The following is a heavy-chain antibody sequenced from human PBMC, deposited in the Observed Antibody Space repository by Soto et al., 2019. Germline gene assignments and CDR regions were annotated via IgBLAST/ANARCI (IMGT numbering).Heavy chain of an antibody. J-gene: IGHJ6*02. V-gene: IGHV4-34*01. Sequence: PSETLSLTCAVYGGSFSGYYWSWIRQPPGRXLEWIGEINHSGSTNYNPSLKSRVTISVDTSKNQFSLKLSSVTAADTAVYYCARKHDYVWGSYRYTLHYYGMDVWGQGTTVTVFS. CDR2: INHSGST. CDR1: GGSFSGYY. CDR3: ARKHDYVWGSYRYTLHYYGMDV. D-gene: IGHD3-16*02.